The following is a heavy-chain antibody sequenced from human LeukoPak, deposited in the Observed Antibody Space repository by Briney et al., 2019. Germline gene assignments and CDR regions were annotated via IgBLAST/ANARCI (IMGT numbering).Heavy chain of an antibody. J-gene: IGHJ4*02. CDR2: IKQDGSEK. Sequence: GGSLRLSCAASGFIFNKYWMSWVRQAPGKGLEWVANIKQDGSEKYNADPVEGRFTISRDNAQNSVYLQMNNVRAEDTAVYYCARIGYSSSCFDYWGQGTPVTVSS. D-gene: IGHD6-13*01. V-gene: IGHV3-7*01. CDR3: ARIGYSSSCFDY. CDR1: GFIFNKYW.